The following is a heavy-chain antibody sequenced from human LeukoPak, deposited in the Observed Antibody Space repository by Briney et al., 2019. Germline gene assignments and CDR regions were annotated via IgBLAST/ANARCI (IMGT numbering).Heavy chain of an antibody. J-gene: IGHJ4*02. CDR3: AIADTTLDPFDQ. CDR1: GFTFDDYT. CDR2: ISWDAGRT. V-gene: IGHV3-43*01. D-gene: IGHD5-18*01. Sequence: PGGSLRLSCAASGFTFDDYTMHWVRQAPGKGLEWVSLISWDAGRTYYADSVKGRFTISRDNSKNSLYLQMNSLRTEDTALYYCAIADTTLDPFDQGGQGTLVTVSS.